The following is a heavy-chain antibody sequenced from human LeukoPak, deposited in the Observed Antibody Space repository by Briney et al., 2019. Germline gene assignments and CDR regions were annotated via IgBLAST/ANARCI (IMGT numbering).Heavy chain of an antibody. CDR2: INSDGSST. V-gene: IGHV3-74*01. J-gene: IGHJ4*02. CDR1: GFTFSSYW. CDR3: AGGPIVVAATPGDFDY. D-gene: IGHD2-15*01. Sequence: PGGSLRLSCAASGFTFSSYWMHWVRQAPGKGLVWVSRINSDGSSTSYADSVRGRFTISRDNAKNTLYLQMNSLRAEDTALYYCAGGPIVVAATPGDFDYWGQGTLVTVSS.